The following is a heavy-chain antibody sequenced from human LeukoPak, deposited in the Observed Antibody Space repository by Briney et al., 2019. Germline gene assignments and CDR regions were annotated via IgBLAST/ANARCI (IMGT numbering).Heavy chain of an antibody. J-gene: IGHJ6*02. CDR1: GFTFSDYY. CDR2: ISSSSSYT. V-gene: IGHV3-11*06. D-gene: IGHD6-6*01. CDR3: ARDTSVSSSWHYYGMDV. Sequence: GSLRLSCAASGFTFSDYYMSWIRQAPGKGLEWVSYISSSSSYTNYADSVKGRFTISRDNAKNSLYLQMNSLRAEDTAVYYCARDTSVSSSWHYYGMDVWGQGTTVTVSS.